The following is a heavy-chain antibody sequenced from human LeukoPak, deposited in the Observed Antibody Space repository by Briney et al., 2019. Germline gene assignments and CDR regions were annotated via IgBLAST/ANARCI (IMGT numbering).Heavy chain of an antibody. CDR3: ARPYYYDSRIDP. V-gene: IGHV4-30-4*01. CDR2: MYYSGST. Sequence: SQTLSLTCTVSGGSISSGDYYWSWIRQPPGKGLEWIAYMYYSGSTYYNPSLKSRVTMSADTSKNQLSLKPSSVTAADTAVYYCARPYYYDSRIDPWGQGILVTVSS. J-gene: IGHJ5*02. D-gene: IGHD3-22*01. CDR1: GGSISSGDYY.